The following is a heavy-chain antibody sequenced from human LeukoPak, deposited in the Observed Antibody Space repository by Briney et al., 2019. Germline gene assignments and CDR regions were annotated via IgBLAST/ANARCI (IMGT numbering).Heavy chain of an antibody. CDR2: INLNSGDT. CDR1: GYTFTGYD. V-gene: IGHV1-2*02. Sequence: ASVKVSCKASGYTFTGYDMHWVRQAPWQGFEWMGWINLNSGDTNYAQKFQGRVTMNRDTSISTAHMELSRLRSDDTAVYYCARANPLYCSSTTCLFDYWGQGTLVTVSS. J-gene: IGHJ4*02. D-gene: IGHD2-2*01. CDR3: ARANPLYCSSTTCLFDY.